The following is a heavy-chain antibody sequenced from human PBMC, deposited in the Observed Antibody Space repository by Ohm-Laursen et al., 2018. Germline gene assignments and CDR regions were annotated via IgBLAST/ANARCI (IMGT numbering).Heavy chain of an antibody. CDR1: GGSFSGYY. Sequence: GTLSLTCAVYGGSFSGYYWSWIRQPPGKGLEWIGEINHSGSTNYNPSLKSRVTISVDTSKNQFSLKLSSVTAADTAVYYCARRQYGIDHFDYWGQGVLVTVSS. V-gene: IGHV4-34*01. CDR3: ARRQYGIDHFDY. D-gene: IGHD2-8*01. J-gene: IGHJ4*02. CDR2: INHSGST.